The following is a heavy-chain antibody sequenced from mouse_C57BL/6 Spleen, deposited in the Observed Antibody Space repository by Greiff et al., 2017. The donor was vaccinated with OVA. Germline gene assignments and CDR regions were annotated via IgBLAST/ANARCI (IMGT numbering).Heavy chain of an antibody. D-gene: IGHD2-1*01. CDR3: ARRTGGNYLYYFDY. CDR2: INPNYGTT. Sequence: VQLQQSGPELVKPGASVKISCKASGYSFTDYNMNWVKQSTGKSLEWIGVINPNYGTTSYNQKFKGKATLTVDQSSSTAYMQLHSLTSEDSAVYYWARRTGGNYLYYFDYWGQGTTLTVSS. CDR1: GYSFTDYN. J-gene: IGHJ2*01. V-gene: IGHV1-39*01.